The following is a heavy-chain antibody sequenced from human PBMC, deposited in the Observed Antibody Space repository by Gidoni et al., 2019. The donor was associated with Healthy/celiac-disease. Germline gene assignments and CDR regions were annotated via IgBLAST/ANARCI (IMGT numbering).Heavy chain of an antibody. D-gene: IGHD6-6*01. CDR1: GGSISSSSYY. V-gene: IGHV4-39*01. Sequence: QLQLQESGPGLVKPSETLSLTCTVSGGSISSSSYYWGWIRQPPGKGLEWIGSIYYSGSTYYNPSLKSRVTISVDTSKNRFSLKLSSVTAADTAVYYCARRKRIAARTGDWFDPWGQGTLVTVSS. J-gene: IGHJ5*02. CDR3: ARRKRIAARTGDWFDP. CDR2: IYYSGST.